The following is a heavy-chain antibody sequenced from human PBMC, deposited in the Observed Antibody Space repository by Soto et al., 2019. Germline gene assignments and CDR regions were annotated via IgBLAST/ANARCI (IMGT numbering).Heavy chain of an antibody. D-gene: IGHD4-17*01. V-gene: IGHV4-34*01. CDR3: ARGRDGGAAN. Sequence: QVQLQQWGAGLLKPSETLSLTCAVYGGSFSGYYWSWIRQPPGKGLEWIGEINPSGSTNYTPSLKXRATMSGDTPTNQFSLKLTSVTAADTAVYYCARGRDGGAANWGQGTLVTVSS. CDR2: INPSGST. J-gene: IGHJ4*02. CDR1: GGSFSGYY.